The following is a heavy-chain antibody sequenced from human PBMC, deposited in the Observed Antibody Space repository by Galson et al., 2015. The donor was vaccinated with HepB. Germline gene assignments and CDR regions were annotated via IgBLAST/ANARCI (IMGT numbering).Heavy chain of an antibody. V-gene: IGHV3-23*01. D-gene: IGHD5-12*01. J-gene: IGHJ2*01. Sequence: SLRLSCAASGVTFNNYDMTWVRQAPGKGLEWVSSVSDSGTTTFYADSVKGRCTISRDNSKKTLYLQMNSLRVEDTAVYYCAKDPTTTTSAWYFDLWGRGTLVTVSS. CDR2: VSDSGTTT. CDR3: AKDPTTTTSAWYFDL. CDR1: GVTFNNYD.